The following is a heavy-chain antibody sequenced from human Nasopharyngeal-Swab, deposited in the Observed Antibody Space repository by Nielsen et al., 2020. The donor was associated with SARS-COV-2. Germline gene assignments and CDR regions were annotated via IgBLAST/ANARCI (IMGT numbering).Heavy chain of an antibody. CDR3: ARGRRISMIVVVIPNYYYYMDV. CDR2: MNPNSGNT. Sequence: ASVKVSCKASGYTFTSYDINWVRQATGQGLEWMGWMNPNSGNTGYAQKFQGRVTMTRNTSISTAYMELSSLRSEDTAVYYCARGRRISMIVVVIPNYYYYMDVWGKGTTATVSS. D-gene: IGHD3-22*01. J-gene: IGHJ6*03. V-gene: IGHV1-8*01. CDR1: GYTFTSYD.